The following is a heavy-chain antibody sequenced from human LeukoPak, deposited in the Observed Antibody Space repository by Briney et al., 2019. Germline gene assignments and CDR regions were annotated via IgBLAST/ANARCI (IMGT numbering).Heavy chain of an antibody. J-gene: IGHJ5*02. Sequence: ASVKVSCKASGYTFTSYYMHWVRQAPGQGLEWMGIINPSGASTTYAQKFQGRVTMTRDTSTNTVYMELSSLRSEDTAVYYCAREVSALPYYDSRASNWFDPWGQGTLVTVSS. D-gene: IGHD3-22*01. CDR2: INPSGAST. V-gene: IGHV1-46*01. CDR3: AREVSALPYYDSRASNWFDP. CDR1: GYTFTSYY.